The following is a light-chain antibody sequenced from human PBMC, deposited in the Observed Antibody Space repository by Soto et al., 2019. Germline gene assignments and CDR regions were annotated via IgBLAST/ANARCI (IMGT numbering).Light chain of an antibody. CDR3: CSYTSSSTPWV. Sequence: LAQPASVSGSPGQSITISCTGTSSDVGGYNYVSWYQQHPGKAPKLMIYDVSDRPSGVSNRFSASKSGNTASLTISGLQAEDEADYYCCSYTSSSTPWVFGTGTKVTVL. J-gene: IGLJ1*01. CDR1: SSDVGGYNY. CDR2: DVS. V-gene: IGLV2-14*03.